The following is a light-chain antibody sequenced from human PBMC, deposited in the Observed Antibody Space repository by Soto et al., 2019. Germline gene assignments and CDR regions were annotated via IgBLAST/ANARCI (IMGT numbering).Light chain of an antibody. CDR2: GAS. V-gene: IGKV3-20*01. CDR1: QSVTSSY. Sequence: EIVLTQSPGTLSLSPGERATLSCRASQSVTSSYLAWYQQKPGQAPRLLIYGASSRATGIPDRFSGSGSGAEFTLTISSLQPDDFATYYCQQYNSYSPWTFGQGTKVDIK. J-gene: IGKJ1*01. CDR3: QQYNSYSPWT.